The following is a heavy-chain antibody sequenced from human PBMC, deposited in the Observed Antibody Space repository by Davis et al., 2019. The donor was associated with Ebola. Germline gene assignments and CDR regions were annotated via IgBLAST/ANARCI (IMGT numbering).Heavy chain of an antibody. CDR3: ARRTRSAMSTIFHDAFDI. D-gene: IGHD5/OR15-5a*01. CDR2: INPHNGNT. V-gene: IGHV1-18*04. Sequence: ASVKVSCKASGYTFTNYGITWVRQAPGQGLEWMGWINPHNGNTNYAQNVQGRVIMTSDTATTTAYMEVGSLRSDDTAVYYCARRTRSAMSTIFHDAFDIWGQGTMVTVSS. J-gene: IGHJ3*02. CDR1: GYTFTNYG.